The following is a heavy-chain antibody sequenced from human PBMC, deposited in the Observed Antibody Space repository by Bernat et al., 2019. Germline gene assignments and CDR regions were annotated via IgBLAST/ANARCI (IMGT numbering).Heavy chain of an antibody. J-gene: IGHJ4*02. CDR2: LSLDGGIE. CDR3: ARDRGQWLVRHYFDY. CDR1: GFTFSDYA. D-gene: IGHD6-19*01. V-gene: IGHV3-30*01. Sequence: VLLVESGGGLVQPGGSLRLSCTTSGFTFSDYAMHWVRQAPGKGLEWVALLSLDGGIEYYADSVRGRFTISRDNSKNTLYMQLNALRIEDTAVYYCARDRGQWLVRHYFDYWGQGTLVAVSS.